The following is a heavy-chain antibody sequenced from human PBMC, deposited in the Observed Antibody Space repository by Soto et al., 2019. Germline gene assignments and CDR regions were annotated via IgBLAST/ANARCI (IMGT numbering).Heavy chain of an antibody. D-gene: IGHD2-8*02. CDR3: ARDWSV. J-gene: IGHJ6*02. CDR1: GYTFTSYG. CDR2: ISASGGST. Sequence: AASVKVSCQASGYTFTSYGISWVRQAPGQGLEWMGIISASGGSTSYAQKFQGRVTMTTDTSTSTVYMELSSLRSEDTAVYYCARDWSVWGQGTTVTVSS. V-gene: IGHV1-46*01.